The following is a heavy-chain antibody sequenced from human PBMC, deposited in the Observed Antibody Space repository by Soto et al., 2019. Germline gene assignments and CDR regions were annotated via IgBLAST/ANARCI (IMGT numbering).Heavy chain of an antibody. Sequence: GGSLRLSCAASGFSFSDAWMTWVRQAPGAGLEWVGRIKRKTDGGTTDYAAPVKGRFTISRDASKTTLYLQMNSLKTEDTAVYYCTTDPHSTGTKYWGQGTLVTVSS. CDR2: IKRKTDGGTT. J-gene: IGHJ4*02. CDR3: TTDPHSTGTKY. V-gene: IGHV3-15*01. D-gene: IGHD1-1*01. CDR1: GFSFSDAW.